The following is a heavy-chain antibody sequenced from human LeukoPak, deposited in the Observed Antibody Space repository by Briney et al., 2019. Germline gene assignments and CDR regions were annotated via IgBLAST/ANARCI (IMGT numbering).Heavy chain of an antibody. J-gene: IGHJ4*02. CDR3: ASTCSDPRCYGEDY. V-gene: IGHV3-21*06. D-gene: IGHD2-2*01. CDR1: GFTFSSYN. Sequence: GGSLRLSCAASGFTFSSYNMNWVRQAPGKGLEWVSSISSSNSYIYYADSVKGRFTISRDNAKNSLYLRMNSLRAEDTAVYYCASTCSDPRCYGEDYWGQGTLVTVSS. CDR2: ISSSNSYI.